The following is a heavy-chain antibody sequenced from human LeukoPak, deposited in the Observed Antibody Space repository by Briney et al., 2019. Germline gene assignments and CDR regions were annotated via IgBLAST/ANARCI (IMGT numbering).Heavy chain of an antibody. V-gene: IGHV3-7*03. J-gene: IGHJ4*02. CDR2: IKQDGSEK. CDR3: ATSTAAAGTD. CDR1: GYTRRKRR. D-gene: IGHD6-13*01. Sequence: GGALRRYGAAAGYTRRKRRKRWDRQAPGKGRKWVANIKQDGSEKYYVDSVKGRFTISRDNAQNSLYLQMNSLRAEDTAIYYCATSTAAAGTDWGQGTLVTVSS.